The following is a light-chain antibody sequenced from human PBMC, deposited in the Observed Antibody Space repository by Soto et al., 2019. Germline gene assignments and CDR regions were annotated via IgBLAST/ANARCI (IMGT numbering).Light chain of an antibody. CDR3: QQYNDWPPKRT. Sequence: EVVMTQSPVTLSVSPGERATLSCRASQSITTNLAWYQQKPGQAPRLLIYGASTRATGVPARFSGSGSGTQFTLTISGLQSEDFALYYCQQYNDWPPKRTFGQGTRVDFK. CDR1: QSITTN. CDR2: GAS. V-gene: IGKV3-15*01. J-gene: IGKJ1*01.